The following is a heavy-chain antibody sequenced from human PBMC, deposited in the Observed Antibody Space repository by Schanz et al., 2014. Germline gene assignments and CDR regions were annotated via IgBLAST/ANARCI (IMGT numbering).Heavy chain of an antibody. Sequence: EVHLLESGEGLVQPGGSLRLSCAASGFTFSNHALSWVRQAPGKGLEWVSGIGGSGDSTHYADSVKGRFIISRDNSKNTLYLQVNSLRAEDTAVYYCAKHVRSLTGNDYWGQGTLVTVSS. CDR3: AKHVRSLTGNDY. CDR2: IGGSGDST. D-gene: IGHD3-9*01. CDR1: GFTFSNHA. J-gene: IGHJ4*02. V-gene: IGHV3-23*01.